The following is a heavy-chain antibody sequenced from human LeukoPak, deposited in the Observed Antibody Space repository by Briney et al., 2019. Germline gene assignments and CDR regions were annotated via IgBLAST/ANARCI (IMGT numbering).Heavy chain of an antibody. J-gene: IGHJ4*02. CDR1: GFTFSSYA. CDR2: ISYDGSNK. CDR3: AKEGGRTFYYDSSAWFDY. D-gene: IGHD3-22*01. Sequence: GGSLRLSCAASGFTFSSYAMHWVRQAPGKGLEWVAVISYDGSNKYYADSVKGRFTISRDNSKNTLYLQMNSLRAEDTAVYYCAKEGGRTFYYDSSAWFDYWGQGTLVTVSS. V-gene: IGHV3-30*04.